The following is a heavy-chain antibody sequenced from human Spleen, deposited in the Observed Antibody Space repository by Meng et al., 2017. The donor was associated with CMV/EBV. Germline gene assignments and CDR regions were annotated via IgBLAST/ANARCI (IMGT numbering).Heavy chain of an antibody. CDR3: ARGPGYQAAKFYFDY. CDR1: GFTFDDYA. D-gene: IGHD6-25*01. CDR2: ISWNSGSI. V-gene: IGHV3-9*01. Sequence: GGSLRLSCAASGFTFDDYAMHWVRKAPGKGLEWVSSISWNSGSIGYADSVRGRFTTSRDNAKNSLYLQMNSLRPEDTALYYCARGPGYQAAKFYFDYWGQGTLVTVSS. J-gene: IGHJ4*02.